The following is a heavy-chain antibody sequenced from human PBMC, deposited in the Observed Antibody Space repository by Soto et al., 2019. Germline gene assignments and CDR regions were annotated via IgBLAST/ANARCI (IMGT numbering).Heavy chain of an antibody. Sequence: ASVKVSCKASGYTFTSYGISWVRQAPGQGLEWMGWISAYNGNTNYAQKLQGRVTMTTDTSTSTAYMELRGLRSDDTAVYYCARAPVSGDYYYYGMDVWGQGTTVTVSS. V-gene: IGHV1-18*01. D-gene: IGHD3-3*01. CDR3: ARAPVSGDYYYYGMDV. CDR1: GYTFTSYG. J-gene: IGHJ6*02. CDR2: ISAYNGNT.